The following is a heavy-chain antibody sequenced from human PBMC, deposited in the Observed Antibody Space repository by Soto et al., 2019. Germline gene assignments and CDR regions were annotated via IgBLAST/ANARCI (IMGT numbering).Heavy chain of an antibody. CDR3: ARDYYGSGSYYFFDY. V-gene: IGHV3-33*01. CDR1: GFTFSSYG. CDR2: IWYDGSNK. Sequence: QVQLVESGGGVDQPGRSLRLSCAASGFTFSSYGMHWVRQAPGKGPEWVAVIWYDGSNKYYADSVKGRFTISRDNSKNTLYLQMDSLRAEDTAVYYCARDYYGSGSYYFFDYWGQGTLVTDSS. D-gene: IGHD3-10*01. J-gene: IGHJ4*02.